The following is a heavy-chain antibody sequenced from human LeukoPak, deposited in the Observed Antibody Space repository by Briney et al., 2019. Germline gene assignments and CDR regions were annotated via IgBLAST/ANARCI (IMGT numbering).Heavy chain of an antibody. Sequence: SGTLSLTCAVSGGSISSSNWWSWVHQLPGKGLEWIGEIYHSGSTNYNPSLKSRVTISVDKSKNQFSLKLSSVTAADTAVYYCARIRMEGAKDWYFDLWGRGTLVTVSS. CDR2: IYHSGST. V-gene: IGHV4-4*02. D-gene: IGHD1-26*01. J-gene: IGHJ2*01. CDR1: GGSISSSNW. CDR3: ARIRMEGAKDWYFDL.